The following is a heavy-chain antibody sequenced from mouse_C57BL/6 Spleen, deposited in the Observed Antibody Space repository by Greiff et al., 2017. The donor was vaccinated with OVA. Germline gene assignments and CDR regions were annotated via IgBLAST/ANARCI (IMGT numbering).Heavy chain of an antibody. Sequence: EVQLQQSGPELVKPGASVKISCKASGYTFTDYYMNWVKQSHGKSLEWIGDINPNNGGTSYNQKFKGKATLTVDKSSSTASMELRSLTSEDSAVYYCARRGPYYGSSYGYFDVWGTGTTVTVSS. J-gene: IGHJ1*03. CDR2: INPNNGGT. CDR3: ARRGPYYGSSYGYFDV. D-gene: IGHD1-1*01. V-gene: IGHV1-26*01. CDR1: GYTFTDYY.